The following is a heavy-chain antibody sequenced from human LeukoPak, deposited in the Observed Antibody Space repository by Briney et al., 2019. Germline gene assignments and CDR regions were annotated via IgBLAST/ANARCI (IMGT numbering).Heavy chain of an antibody. D-gene: IGHD7-27*01. CDR1: GGTFSSYA. V-gene: IGHV1-69*05. Sequence: ASVKVSCKASGGTFSSYATSWVRQAPGQGLEWMGRIIPIFGTANYAQKFQGRVTITTDESTSTAYMELSSLRSEDTAVYYCARDGDPQLAFDYWGQGTLVTVSS. J-gene: IGHJ4*02. CDR2: IIPIFGTA. CDR3: ARDGDPQLAFDY.